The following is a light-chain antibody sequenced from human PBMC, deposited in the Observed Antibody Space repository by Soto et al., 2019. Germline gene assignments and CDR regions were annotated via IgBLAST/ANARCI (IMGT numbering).Light chain of an antibody. J-gene: IGKJ4*01. CDR2: AAS. CDR1: QSITTY. V-gene: IGKV1-39*01. Sequence: DLHLTQSPSSLSASVGDRVTITCRASQSITTYLNWYLQKPGKAPKLLIYAASSLQSGVPSRFSGSGSETEFTLSISSLQPEDFATYFCQQIYSAPLTFGGGTKLDIK. CDR3: QQIYSAPLT.